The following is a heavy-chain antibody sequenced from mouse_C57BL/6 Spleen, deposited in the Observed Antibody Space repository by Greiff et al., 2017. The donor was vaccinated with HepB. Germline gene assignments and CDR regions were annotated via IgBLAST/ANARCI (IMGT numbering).Heavy chain of an antibody. D-gene: IGHD1-1*01. CDR3: ARSPSSYYYGSSYDY. J-gene: IGHJ2*01. CDR1: GFTFTDYY. CDR2: IRNKANGYTT. Sequence: EVQLVESGGGLVQPGGSLSLSCAASGFTFTDYYMSWVRQPPGKALEWLGFIRNKANGYTTEYSASVKGRFTISRDNSQSILCLQMNALRAEDSATYYCARSPSSYYYGSSYDYWGQGTTLTVSS. V-gene: IGHV7-3*01.